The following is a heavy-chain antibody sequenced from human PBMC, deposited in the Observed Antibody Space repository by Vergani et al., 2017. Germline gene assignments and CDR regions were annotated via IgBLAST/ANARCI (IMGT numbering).Heavy chain of an antibody. CDR1: GGSFSGYY. Sequence: QVQLQQWGAGLLKPSETLSLTCAVYGGSFSGYYWSWIRQPPGKGLEWIGYIYYSGSTYYNPSLKSRVTISVDTSKNQFSLKLSSVTAADTAVYYCARAPTIFGVVIGWFDPWGQGTLVTVSS. J-gene: IGHJ5*02. D-gene: IGHD3-3*01. CDR3: ARAPTIFGVVIGWFDP. V-gene: IGHV4-34*01. CDR2: IYYSGST.